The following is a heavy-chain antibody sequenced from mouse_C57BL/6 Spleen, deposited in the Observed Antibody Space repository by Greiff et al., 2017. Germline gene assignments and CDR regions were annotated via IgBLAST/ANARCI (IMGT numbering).Heavy chain of an antibody. CDR1: GFNIKDYY. Sequence: VQLQQTEAELVRPGASVKLSCTASGFNIKDYYMHWVKQRPEQGLEWIGRIDPEDGDTEYAPKFQGKATMTADTSSNTAYLQLSSLTSEDTAVYYCTTSGPRVPFDYWGQGTTLTVSS. V-gene: IGHV14-1*01. CDR3: TTSGPRVPFDY. CDR2: IDPEDGDT. D-gene: IGHD3-2*02. J-gene: IGHJ2*01.